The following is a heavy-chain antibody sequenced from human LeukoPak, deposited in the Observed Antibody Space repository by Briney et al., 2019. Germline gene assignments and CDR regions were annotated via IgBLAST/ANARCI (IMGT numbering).Heavy chain of an antibody. CDR3: ARVRYCRSTSCRGALDI. D-gene: IGHD2-2*01. J-gene: IGHJ3*02. CDR2: TRNKANSYTT. CDR1: EFTFSDHY. V-gene: IGHV3-72*01. Sequence: GGSLRLSCAASEFTFSDHYMDWVRQAPGKGLEWVGRTRNKANSYTTEYAASVKGRFTISRDDSKNSLYLQMNSLKTEDTAVYYCARVRYCRSTSCRGALDIWGQGTMVTVSS.